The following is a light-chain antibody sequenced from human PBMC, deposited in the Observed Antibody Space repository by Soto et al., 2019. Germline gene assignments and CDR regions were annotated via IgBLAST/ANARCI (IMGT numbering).Light chain of an antibody. Sequence: EVLMTQAPATLSVSPGERATLSCRASQSVSSNLAWYQQKPGQAPRLLIYGAYTRATGIPARFSGSGSGTEFTLTLSSLQSEDVAVYYCQQCNNWPPWTFGQGTKVEI. V-gene: IGKV3-15*01. CDR2: GAY. CDR3: QQCNNWPPWT. CDR1: QSVSSN. J-gene: IGKJ1*01.